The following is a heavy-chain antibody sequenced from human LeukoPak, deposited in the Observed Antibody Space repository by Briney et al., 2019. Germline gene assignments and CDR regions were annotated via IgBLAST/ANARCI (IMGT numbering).Heavy chain of an antibody. D-gene: IGHD3-3*01. CDR1: GGSITSSLYF. CDR3: AGGQTLDWLSNYFDS. J-gene: IGHJ4*02. Sequence: SETLSLTCTVPGGSITSSLYFWGWIRQPPGKGLEWVGSIDYGADTYYNPSRKSRLTLFVDSSKNKVSLKLRSVTAADTALYFCAGGQTLDWLSNYFDSWGQGSLVIVSS. V-gene: IGHV4-39*01. CDR2: IDYGADT.